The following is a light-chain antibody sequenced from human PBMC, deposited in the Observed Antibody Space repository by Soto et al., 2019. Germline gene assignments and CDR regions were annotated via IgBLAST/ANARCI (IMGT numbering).Light chain of an antibody. CDR2: GAS. CDR3: QQFGTSPQT. V-gene: IGKV3-20*01. Sequence: EIVLTQSPGTLSLSPGERATLSCRASQSVTSSYLAWYQQKPGQAPRLLIYGASSRAPGIPDRFSGSGSRTDFTLPISRLEPEDFAVYYCQQFGTSPQTFGQGTKLEIK. CDR1: QSVTSSY. J-gene: IGKJ2*01.